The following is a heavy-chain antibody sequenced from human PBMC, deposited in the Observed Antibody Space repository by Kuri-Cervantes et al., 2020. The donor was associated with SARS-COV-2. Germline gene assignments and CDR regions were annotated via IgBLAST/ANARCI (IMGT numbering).Heavy chain of an antibody. D-gene: IGHD6-19*01. CDR2: INSGGSST. CDR1: GFTFSSYW. CDR3: AKVAEEDSSGWYPDYYYGMDV. V-gene: IGHV3-74*01. Sequence: GGSLRLSCAASGFTFSSYWMHWVRQAPGKGLVWVSRINSGGSSTSYADSVKGRFTISRDNAKNTLYLQMNSLRAEDTAVYYCAKVAEEDSSGWYPDYYYGMDVWGQGTTVTVSS. J-gene: IGHJ6*02.